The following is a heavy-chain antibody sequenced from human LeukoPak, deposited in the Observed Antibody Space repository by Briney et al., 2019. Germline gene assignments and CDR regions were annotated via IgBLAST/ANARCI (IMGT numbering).Heavy chain of an antibody. V-gene: IGHV3-7*03. J-gene: IGHJ3*02. Sequence: PGGSLRLSCAASGFTFSSYWMNWARQAPGKGLEWVASINHNGNVNYYVDSVKGRFTISRDNAKNSLYLQMSNLRAEDTAVYYCALYCSSANCHDAFDIWGRGTMVTVSS. CDR2: INHNGNVN. CDR1: GFTFSSYW. CDR3: ALYCSSANCHDAFDI. D-gene: IGHD2-15*01.